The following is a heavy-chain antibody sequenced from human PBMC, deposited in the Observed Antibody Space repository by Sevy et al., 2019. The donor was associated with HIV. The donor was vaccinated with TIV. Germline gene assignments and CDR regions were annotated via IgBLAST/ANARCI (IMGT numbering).Heavy chain of an antibody. CDR1: GFTFSRYW. D-gene: IGHD3-22*01. CDR2: INSDGSST. V-gene: IGHV3-74*01. Sequence: GGSLRLSCTASGFTFSRYWMHWVRQAPGKGLVWVSRINSDGSSTSYADSVKGRFTISRDNAKNTLYLQMNSLRAEDTAVYYCARSYYDSSGIDYWGQGTLVTVSS. CDR3: ARSYYDSSGIDY. J-gene: IGHJ4*02.